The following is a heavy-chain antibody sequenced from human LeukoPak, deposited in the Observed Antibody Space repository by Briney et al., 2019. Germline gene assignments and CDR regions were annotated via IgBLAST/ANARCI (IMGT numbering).Heavy chain of an antibody. CDR3: ARARKLRDVDWISHFDY. CDR1: GYSISSGYY. V-gene: IGHV4-38-2*02. D-gene: IGHD3-9*01. Sequence: ASETLSLTCTVSGYSISSGYYWGWIRQPPGKGLEWIGSIYHSGSTYYNPSLKSRVTISVDTSKNQFSLKLSYVTAADTAVYYCARARKLRDVDWISHFDYWGQGTLVTVSS. CDR2: IYHSGST. J-gene: IGHJ4*02.